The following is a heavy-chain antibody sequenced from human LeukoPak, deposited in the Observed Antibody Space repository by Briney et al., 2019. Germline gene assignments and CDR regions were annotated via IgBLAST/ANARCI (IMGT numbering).Heavy chain of an antibody. V-gene: IGHV3-23*01. J-gene: IGHJ4*02. CDR1: GFTFSSFA. CDR3: AKGGRGYSYGYDY. Sequence: PGGSLRLSCAASGFTFSSFAMSWVRQTPGQGLEWVSAISGNGGSTYYADSVKGRFTISRDNSKNTLYLQMNSLRAEDTAVYYCAKGGRGYSYGYDYWGQGTLVTVSS. CDR2: ISGNGGST. D-gene: IGHD5-18*01.